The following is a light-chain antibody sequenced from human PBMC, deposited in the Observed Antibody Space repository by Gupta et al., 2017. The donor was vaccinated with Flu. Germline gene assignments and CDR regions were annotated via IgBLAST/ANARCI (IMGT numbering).Light chain of an antibody. Sequence: PSTLSASVGDRVTITCRASQTIRNWLAWYQQKPGKAPNLLIYKASSLESGVPSRFSGSGSGTEFTLTISSLQPDDFATYYCQQYDSYSGTFGQGTKVEIK. CDR2: KAS. V-gene: IGKV1-5*03. J-gene: IGKJ1*01. CDR1: QTIRNW. CDR3: QQYDSYSGT.